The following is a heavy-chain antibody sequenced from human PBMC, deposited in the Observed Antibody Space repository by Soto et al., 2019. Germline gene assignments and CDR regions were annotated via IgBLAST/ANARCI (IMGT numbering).Heavy chain of an antibody. J-gene: IGHJ5*02. CDR3: ARVGDYVWGSYRYDNWFDP. CDR1: GGSISSGGYS. D-gene: IGHD3-16*02. CDR2: IYHSGST. V-gene: IGHV4-30-2*01. Sequence: QLQLQESGSGLVKPSQTLSLTCAVSGGSISSGGYSWSWIRQPPGKGLEWIGDIYHSGSTYYNPSLKSRVTISVDRSKNQFSLKLSSVTAADTAVYYCARVGDYVWGSYRYDNWFDPWGQGTLVTVSS.